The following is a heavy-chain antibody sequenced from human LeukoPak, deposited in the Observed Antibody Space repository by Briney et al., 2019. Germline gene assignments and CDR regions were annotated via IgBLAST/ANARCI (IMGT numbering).Heavy chain of an antibody. CDR1: GGSITSYH. V-gene: IGHV4-59*01. D-gene: IGHD6-19*01. CDR2: IYYSGST. J-gene: IGHJ6*02. Sequence: SETLSLTCTVSGGSITSYHYSWIRQPPGKGLEWIGYIYYSGSTNYNPSLKSRVTISVDTSKNQFSLKLSSVTAADTAVYYCAREVANIAVAGTYYYYGMDVWGQGTTVTVSS. CDR3: AREVANIAVAGTYYYYGMDV.